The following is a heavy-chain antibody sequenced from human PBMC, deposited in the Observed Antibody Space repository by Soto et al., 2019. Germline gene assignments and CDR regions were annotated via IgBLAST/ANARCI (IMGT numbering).Heavy chain of an antibody. Sequence: QITLKESGPPLVKPTQTLTLTCTLSGFSLSTSGVGVGWIRKSPGKALQWLALIYWNGDKRYNPSLKTRLTITKDTSKNQVVLTLTNMDPVDTATYYWAHRPSGWFLFDYWGQGTLVTVSS. CDR1: GFSLSTSGVG. CDR2: IYWNGDK. CDR3: AHRPSGWFLFDY. V-gene: IGHV2-5*01. D-gene: IGHD6-19*01. J-gene: IGHJ4*02.